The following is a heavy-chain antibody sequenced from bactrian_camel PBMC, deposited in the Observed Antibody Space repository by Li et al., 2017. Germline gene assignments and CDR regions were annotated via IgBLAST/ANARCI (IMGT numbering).Heavy chain of an antibody. D-gene: IGHD5*01. CDR2: IDSDGRT. CDR3: AIEIAGEVGYSYFAY. J-gene: IGHJ6*01. CDR1: GLTSGTYC. Sequence: HVQLVESGGGLVQPGGSLRLSCTASGLTSGTYCMAWFRQAPGKGRIQVANIDSDGRTYYADSVKGRFTVSQDSAKNTLYLQINSLKSEDTALYYCAIEIAGEVGYSYFAYWGQGTQVTVS. V-gene: IGHV3S1*01.